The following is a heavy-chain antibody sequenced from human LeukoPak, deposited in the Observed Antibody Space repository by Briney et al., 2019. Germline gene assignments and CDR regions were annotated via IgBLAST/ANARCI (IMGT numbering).Heavy chain of an antibody. D-gene: IGHD6-13*01. CDR1: GFTFSSYS. J-gene: IGHJ4*02. CDR2: ISSSSTI. Sequence: GGSLRLSCAASGFTFSSYSMNWVRQAPGKGLEWVSYISSSSTIYYADSVKGRFTISRDNAKNSLYLQMNSLRAEDTAVYYCARDGVVAAAGTGGDYWGQGTLVTVSS. V-gene: IGHV3-48*01. CDR3: ARDGVVAAAGTGGDY.